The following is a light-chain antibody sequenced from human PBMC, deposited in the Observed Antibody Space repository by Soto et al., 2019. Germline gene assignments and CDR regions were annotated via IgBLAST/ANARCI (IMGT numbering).Light chain of an antibody. J-gene: IGKJ5*01. V-gene: IGKV3-15*01. Sequence: EIVMTQSPATLSVSPGERATLSCRASQSVSSNLAWYQQKPGQAPRLLIYGASTRATGIPARFSGSGSGTEFTLTNSSLQSEDFAVYYCQQYNNGPPSTFGQGKRLEIK. CDR1: QSVSSN. CDR3: QQYNNGPPST. CDR2: GAS.